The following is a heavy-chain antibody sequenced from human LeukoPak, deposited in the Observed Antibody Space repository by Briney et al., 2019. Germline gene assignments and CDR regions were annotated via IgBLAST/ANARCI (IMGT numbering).Heavy chain of an antibody. Sequence: GGSLRLSCAASGFTFSSYGMHWVRQAPGKGLEWVAFIRYDGSNKYYADSVKGRFTISRDNSKNTLNLQMNSLRTEDTAVYYCAKGKWELLADYFDYWGQGTLVTVSS. CDR3: AKGKWELLADYFDY. V-gene: IGHV3-30*02. CDR1: GFTFSSYG. D-gene: IGHD1-26*01. CDR2: IRYDGSNK. J-gene: IGHJ4*02.